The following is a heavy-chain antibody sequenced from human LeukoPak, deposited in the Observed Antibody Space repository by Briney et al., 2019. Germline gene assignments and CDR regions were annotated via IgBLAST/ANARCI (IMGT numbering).Heavy chain of an antibody. CDR2: IYYSGST. CDR1: GGSISSGSYY. V-gene: IGHV4-61*01. J-gene: IGHJ4*02. CDR3: ARGRGYGTSDY. D-gene: IGHD4-17*01. Sequence: PSETLSLTCTVSGGSISSGSYYWSWIRQPPGKGLEWIGYIYYSGSTNYNPSLKSRVTISVDTSKNQFSLKLSSVTAADTAVYYCARGRGYGTSDYWGQGTLVTVSS.